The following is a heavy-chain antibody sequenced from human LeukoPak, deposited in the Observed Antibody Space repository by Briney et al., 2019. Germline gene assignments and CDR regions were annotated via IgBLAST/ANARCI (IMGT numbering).Heavy chain of an antibody. Sequence: PGGSLRLSCVACGFTFSSYGMYWVRQAPGKGLEWVAVIWYDGSNKYYADSVKGRFTISRDNSNNTLYLQMNSLRAEDTAVYYCARVVCSGGTCLYAFVIWGQGTMVTVSS. CDR1: GFTFSSYG. CDR2: IWYDGSNK. D-gene: IGHD2-15*01. J-gene: IGHJ3*02. V-gene: IGHV3-33*01. CDR3: ARVVCSGGTCLYAFVI.